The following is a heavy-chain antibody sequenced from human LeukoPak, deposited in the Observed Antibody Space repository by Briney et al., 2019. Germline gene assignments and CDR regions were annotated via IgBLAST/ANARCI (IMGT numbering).Heavy chain of an antibody. V-gene: IGHV3-30*02. Sequence: GGSLRLSCAASGFTFSSYGMHWVRQAPGKGLEWVAFIRYDGSNKYYADSVKGRFTISRDNSKNTLYLQVNNLRTEDTALYFCVWCSLWDGGGHYYYLDVWGKGTTVTVSS. CDR1: GFTFSSYG. CDR2: IRYDGSNK. J-gene: IGHJ6*03. D-gene: IGHD3-3*01. CDR3: VWCSLWDGGGHYYYLDV.